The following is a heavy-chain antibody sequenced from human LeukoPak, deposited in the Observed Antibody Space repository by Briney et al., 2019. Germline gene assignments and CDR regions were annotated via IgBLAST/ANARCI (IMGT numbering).Heavy chain of an antibody. CDR1: GFTFSSYA. CDR2: ISGSGGST. J-gene: IGHJ5*02. Sequence: GGSLRLSCAASGFTFSSYAMSWVRQAPGEGLEWVSAISGSGGSTYYADSVKGRFTISRDNSKDTLYLQMNSLRAEDTAVYYCAKDLGYSSSWYNWFDPWGQGTLVTVSS. V-gene: IGHV3-23*01. CDR3: AKDLGYSSSWYNWFDP. D-gene: IGHD6-13*01.